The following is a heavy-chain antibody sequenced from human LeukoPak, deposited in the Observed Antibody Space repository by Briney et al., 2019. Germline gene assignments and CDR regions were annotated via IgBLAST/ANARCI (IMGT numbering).Heavy chain of an antibody. J-gene: IGHJ4*02. CDR3: ATQSITLVVVISPFDY. V-gene: IGHV3-30*02. Sequence: GGSLRLSCAASGLTFSNFPMHWVRQAPGKGLEWVALIQDDGATTNYVDSVRGRFTISRDNSKSTVYLQLNSLKPDDTAVYYCATQSITLVVVISPFDYWGQGTLVTVSS. CDR2: IQDDGATT. D-gene: IGHD3-22*01. CDR1: GLTFSNFP.